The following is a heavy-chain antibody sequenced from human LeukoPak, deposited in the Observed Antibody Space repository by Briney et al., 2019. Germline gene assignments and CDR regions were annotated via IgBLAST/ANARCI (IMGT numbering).Heavy chain of an antibody. CDR2: ISGSGGST. Sequence: GGSLRLSCAASGFTFSTYVMNWVRQAPGKGLEWVSAISGSGGSTYYADSVKGRFTISRDNSKNTLYLQMNSLRAEDTAVYYCAKPSRRFSNWFDPWGQGTLVTVSS. CDR3: AKPSRRFSNWFDP. J-gene: IGHJ5*02. CDR1: GFTFSTYV. V-gene: IGHV3-23*01.